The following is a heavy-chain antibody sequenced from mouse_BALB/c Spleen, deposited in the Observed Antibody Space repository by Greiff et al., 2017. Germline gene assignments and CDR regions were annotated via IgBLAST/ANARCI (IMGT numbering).Heavy chain of an antibody. D-gene: IGHD2-4*01. J-gene: IGHJ2*01. Sequence: EVNLVESGGGLVQPGGSRKLSCAASGFTFSSYGMSWVRQTPDKRLEWVATISSGGSYTYYPDSVKGRFTISRDNAKNTLYLQMSSLKSEDTAMYYCARPYYDYGGYYFDYWGQGTTLTVSS. CDR3: ARPYYDYGGYYFDY. V-gene: IGHV5-6*03. CDR2: ISSGGSYT. CDR1: GFTFSSYG.